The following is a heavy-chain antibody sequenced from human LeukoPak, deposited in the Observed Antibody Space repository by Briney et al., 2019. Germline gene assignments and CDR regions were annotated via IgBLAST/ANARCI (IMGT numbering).Heavy chain of an antibody. J-gene: IGHJ4*02. CDR3: ARDQSPRGIDY. D-gene: IGHD3-10*01. CDR1: GYTLTSHG. Sequence: ASVKVSCKASGYTLTSHGISWVRQAPGQGLEWMGWIRFYDGNTNYAQKLQGRMTMTTDTSTSPAYVELRSLRSDDTAVYCCARDQSPRGIDYWGQGTLVTVSS. V-gene: IGHV1-18*01. CDR2: IRFYDGNT.